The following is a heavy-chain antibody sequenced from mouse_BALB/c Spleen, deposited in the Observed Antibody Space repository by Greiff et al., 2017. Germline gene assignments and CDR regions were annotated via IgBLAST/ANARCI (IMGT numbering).Heavy chain of an antibody. CDR1: GFTFSSYA. CDR3: ARHDSAYAMDY. Sequence: EVQLVESGGGLVKPGGSLKLSCAASGFTFSSYAMSWVRQSPAKRLEWVAEISSGGSYTYYPDTVTGRFTISRDNAKNTLYLEMSSLRSEDTAMYYCARHDSAYAMDYWGQGTTLTVSS. J-gene: IGHJ2*01. D-gene: IGHD6-5*01. V-gene: IGHV5-9-4*01. CDR2: ISSGGSYT.